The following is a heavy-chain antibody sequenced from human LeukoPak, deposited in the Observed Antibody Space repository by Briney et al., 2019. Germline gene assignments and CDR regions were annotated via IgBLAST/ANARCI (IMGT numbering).Heavy chain of an antibody. CDR1: GFTFSSYW. J-gene: IGHJ4*02. CDR3: ASGVYYHDY. V-gene: IGHV3-74*01. D-gene: IGHD3-10*01. Sequence: GGSLRLSCAASGFTFSSYWMCWVRQAPGKGLVWVSRINTDGGSTHYADSVKGRFTVSRDNAKNTLYLQMDSLRAEDTAVYYCASGVYYHDYWGQGTLVTVSS. CDR2: INTDGGST.